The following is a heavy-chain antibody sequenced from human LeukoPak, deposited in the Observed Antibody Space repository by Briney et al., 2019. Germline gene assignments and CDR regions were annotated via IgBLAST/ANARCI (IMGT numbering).Heavy chain of an antibody. Sequence: GGSLRLSCAASGFIVSSNYMSWVRQAPGKGLEWVSVISSGGNTYYADSVKGRFTISRDNAKNSLYLQMNSLRAEDTAVYYCATDEGGVIDFDNWGQGTLVTV. V-gene: IGHV3-53*01. D-gene: IGHD3-16*02. CDR2: ISSGGNT. J-gene: IGHJ4*02. CDR1: GFIVSSNY. CDR3: ATDEGGVIDFDN.